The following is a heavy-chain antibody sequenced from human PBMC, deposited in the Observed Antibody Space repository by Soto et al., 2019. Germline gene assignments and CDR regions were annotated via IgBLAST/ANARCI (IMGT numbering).Heavy chain of an antibody. D-gene: IGHD3-10*01. CDR3: SLSDRYYGMDV. Sequence: EVQLLESGGGLVQPGGSLRLSCAASGFTFSSYAMSWVRQAPGKGLEWVSSISTSGGSTYYADSVKGRFTISRDNSNNPLYLQMNSLRAEESAVYYCSLSDRYYGMDVWGLGTTVTVSS. V-gene: IGHV3-23*01. CDR2: ISTSGGST. J-gene: IGHJ6*02. CDR1: GFTFSSYA.